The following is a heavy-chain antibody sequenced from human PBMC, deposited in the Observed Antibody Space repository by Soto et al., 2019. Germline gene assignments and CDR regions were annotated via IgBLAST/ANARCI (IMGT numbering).Heavy chain of an antibody. CDR3: AGNYGDYVAGGKS. Sequence: QVQLVQSGAEVKKPWSSVKVSCKASGGTFSSYAISWVRQAPGQGLEWMRGIIPIFGTANSAQKFQGRVTITADKSKSTAYMELSSLRNEDTAVYSCAGNYGDYVAGGKSWGQGTLVTVSS. CDR1: GGTFSSYA. CDR2: IIPIFGTA. V-gene: IGHV1-69*06. D-gene: IGHD4-17*01. J-gene: IGHJ5*02.